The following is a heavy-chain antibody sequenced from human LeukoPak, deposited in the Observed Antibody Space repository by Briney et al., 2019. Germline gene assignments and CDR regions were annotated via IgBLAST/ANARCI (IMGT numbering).Heavy chain of an antibody. J-gene: IGHJ4*02. CDR1: GFTFSSYE. V-gene: IGHV3-48*03. CDR3: ARVQIQASDY. Sequence: GGSLRLSCAASGFTFSSYEMNWVRQAPGKGLEWVSYISSSGSTISYADSVKGRFTISRDSAKNSLYLQMNSLRAEDTAVYYCARVQIQASDYWGQGTLVTVSS. D-gene: IGHD5-18*01. CDR2: ISSSGSTI.